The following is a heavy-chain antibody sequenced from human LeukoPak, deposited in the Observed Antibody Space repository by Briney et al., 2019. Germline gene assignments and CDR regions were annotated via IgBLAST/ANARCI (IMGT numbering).Heavy chain of an antibody. D-gene: IGHD3-10*01. CDR1: GGTFSSYA. V-gene: IGHV1-69*13. J-gene: IGHJ6*02. Sequence: SVTVSCTASGGTFSSYAISWVRQAPGQGLEWMGGIIPIFGTANYAQKFQGRVTITADESTSTAYMELSSLRSEDTAVYYCARGPITMVRGVNYYYGMDVWGQGTTVTVSS. CDR3: ARGPITMVRGVNYYYGMDV. CDR2: IIPIFGTA.